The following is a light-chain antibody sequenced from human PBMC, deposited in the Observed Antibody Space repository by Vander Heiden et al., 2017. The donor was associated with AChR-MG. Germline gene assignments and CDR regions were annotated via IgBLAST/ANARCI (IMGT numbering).Light chain of an antibody. CDR3: QQDGSSRT. J-gene: IGKJ2*01. CDR1: QSVSSSY. Sequence: EIVLTQSPGTLSLSPGERATLSCRASQSVSSSYLAWYQQKPGQAPRLLIYGASSRATGIPDRFSSSGSGTDFTLTISRLEPEDFAVYYWQQDGSSRTFGQGTKLEIK. V-gene: IGKV3-20*01. CDR2: GAS.